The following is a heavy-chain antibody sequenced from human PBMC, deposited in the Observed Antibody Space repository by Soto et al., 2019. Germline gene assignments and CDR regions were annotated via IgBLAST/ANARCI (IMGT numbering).Heavy chain of an antibody. CDR3: ARGTSHSDY. D-gene: IGHD2-2*01. CDR2: ISYDGSNK. CDR1: GSTFSRYA. V-gene: IGHV3-30-3*01. Sequence: QVPLVESGGGVVQPGRSLRLSCAASGSTFSRYAMNWVRQAPGKGLEWVAVISYDGSNKYYAESVKGRFTISRDNSKNTLYVQMNSLRAEDTAVYYCARGTSHSDYWGQGTLVTVSS. J-gene: IGHJ4*02.